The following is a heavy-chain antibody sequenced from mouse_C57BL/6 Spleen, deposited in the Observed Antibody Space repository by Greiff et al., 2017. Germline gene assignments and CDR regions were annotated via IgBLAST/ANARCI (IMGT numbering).Heavy chain of an antibody. J-gene: IGHJ4*01. CDR3: ARRITTVGRAMDY. Sequence: QVQLKQPGAELVKPGASVKLSCKASGYTFTSYWMQWVKQRPGQGLEWIGEIDPSDSYTNYNQKFKGKATLTVDTSSSTAYMQLSSLTSEDSAVDYCARRITTVGRAMDYWGQGTSVTVSS. V-gene: IGHV1-50*01. CDR1: GYTFTSYW. CDR2: IDPSDSYT. D-gene: IGHD1-1*01.